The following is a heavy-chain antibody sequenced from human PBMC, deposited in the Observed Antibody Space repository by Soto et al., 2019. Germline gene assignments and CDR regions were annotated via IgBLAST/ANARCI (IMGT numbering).Heavy chain of an antibody. J-gene: IGHJ4*02. Sequence: GGSLRPSCAASGFTVSSKYMSWVRQAPGKGLEWVSVIYSDGSTYYADSVKGRFTLSRDNSKNTLYLPMNSLRAEDTAVYYCATERGPTYYFDYWGQGTLVTVSS. CDR1: GFTVSSKY. D-gene: IGHD2-21*01. V-gene: IGHV3-53*01. CDR2: IYSDGST. CDR3: ATERGPTYYFDY.